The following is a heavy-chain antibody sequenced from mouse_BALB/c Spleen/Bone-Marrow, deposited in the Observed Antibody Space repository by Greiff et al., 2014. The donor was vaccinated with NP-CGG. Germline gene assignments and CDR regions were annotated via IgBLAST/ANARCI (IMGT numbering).Heavy chain of an antibody. D-gene: IGHD1-1*01. CDR3: ARPFTTVAATVFAY. CDR2: IGVGGTYT. V-gene: IGHV5-6*01. Sequence: EVKLVESGGDLVKPGGSLKLSCAASGFSFSGYGMSWVRQTPDKRLEWVATIGVGGTYTYYPDSVKGRFTISRDNAKNTLYLRMSSLKSEDTAMYYCARPFTTVAATVFAYWGQGTLVTVSA. J-gene: IGHJ3*01. CDR1: GFSFSGYG.